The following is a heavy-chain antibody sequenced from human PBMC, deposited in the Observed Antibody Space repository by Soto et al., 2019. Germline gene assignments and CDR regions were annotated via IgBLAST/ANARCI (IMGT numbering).Heavy chain of an antibody. J-gene: IGHJ3*01. Sequence: ESGGALVKPGGSLRLSCAASGLTFSNAWMNWVRQAPGRGLEWVGRIKSKTDGGTTDYAGPVKDRFTISRDDSKNTVYLQMNNLKIEDTAVYVCTTSLGGSGFRGAFDLWGQGTMVTVSS. CDR3: TTSLGGSGFRGAFDL. D-gene: IGHD3-10*01. V-gene: IGHV3-15*07. CDR2: IKSKTDGGTT. CDR1: GLTFSNAW.